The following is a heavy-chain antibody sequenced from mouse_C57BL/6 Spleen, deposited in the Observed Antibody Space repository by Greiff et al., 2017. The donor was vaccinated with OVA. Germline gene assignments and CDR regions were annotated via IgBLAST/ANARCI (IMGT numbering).Heavy chain of an antibody. CDR2: IHPNSGST. V-gene: IGHV1-64*01. D-gene: IGHD2-1*01. CDR3: ARTKNGNSSYYFDY. CDR1: GYTFTSYW. Sequence: QVQLQQPGAELVKPGASVKLSCKASGYTFTSYWMHWVKQRPGQGLEWIGMIHPNSGSTNYNEKFKSKATLTVDKSSSTAYMQLSSLTSEDSAVDYCARTKNGNSSYYFDYWGQGTTLTVSS. J-gene: IGHJ2*01.